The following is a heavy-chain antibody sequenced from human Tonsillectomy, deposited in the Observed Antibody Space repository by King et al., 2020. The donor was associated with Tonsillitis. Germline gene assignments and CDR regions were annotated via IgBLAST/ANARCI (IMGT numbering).Heavy chain of an antibody. CDR1: GGSISNYF. D-gene: IGHD2-15*01. CDR2: IYYTGIT. V-gene: IGHV4-59*01. CDR3: ARADSNCSGGDCSPNYYYYYMDV. Sequence: VQLQESGPGLVKPSETLSLTCTVSGGSISNYFWSWIRQPPGKGLEWIGYIYYTGITKYNPSLKSRVTISIDTSKRQFSLQLTSVTAADTAVYYCARADSNCSGGDCSPNYYYYYMDVWGKGTTVTVYS. J-gene: IGHJ6*03.